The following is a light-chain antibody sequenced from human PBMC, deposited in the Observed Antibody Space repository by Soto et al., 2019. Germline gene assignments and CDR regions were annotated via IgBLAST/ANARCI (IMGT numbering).Light chain of an antibody. CDR1: SSDIGGYNY. J-gene: IGLJ1*01. CDR2: EVT. Sequence: QSVLTQPASVSGSPGQSITISCTGTSSDIGGYNYVSWYQQHPGKVPKLIIFEVTTRPSGISDRFSGSKSGNTASLTISGLQADDEADYYCSSFTSGTTLYVFGTGTKVTVL. CDR3: SSFTSGTTLYV. V-gene: IGLV2-14*01.